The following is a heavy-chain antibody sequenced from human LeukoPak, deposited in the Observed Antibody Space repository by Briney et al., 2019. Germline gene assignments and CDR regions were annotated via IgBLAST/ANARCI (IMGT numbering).Heavy chain of an antibody. V-gene: IGHV3-23*01. J-gene: IGHJ4*02. CDR3: ARLSSGWNHFDY. Sequence: GGSLRLSCAASGFTFNTNAMSWVRQAPGKGLEWVSAISGRTGGTYYADSVKGRYTISRDNAKNSLYLQMNSLRAEDTAVYYCARLSSGWNHFDYWGQGTLVTVSS. D-gene: IGHD6-19*01. CDR1: GFTFNTNA. CDR2: ISGRTGGT.